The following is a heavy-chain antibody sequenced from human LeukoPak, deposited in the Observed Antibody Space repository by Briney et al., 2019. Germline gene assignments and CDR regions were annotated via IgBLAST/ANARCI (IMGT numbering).Heavy chain of an antibody. V-gene: IGHV1-69-2*01. CDR1: GLTFSDYF. D-gene: IGHD2-21*01. CDR3: ATVVGRKAYDH. CDR2: VDPEDGKT. Sequence: ASVKVSCKASGLTFSDYFVHWVRQAPGKGLEWMGRVDPEDGKTLYAEKFRGRVTITADTSADTAYLDLSGLKFEDTAVYYCATVVGRKAYDHWGQGTLVTVPS. J-gene: IGHJ4*02.